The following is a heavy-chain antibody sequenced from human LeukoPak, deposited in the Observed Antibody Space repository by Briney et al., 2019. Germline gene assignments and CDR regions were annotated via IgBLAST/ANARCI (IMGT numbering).Heavy chain of an antibody. J-gene: IGHJ4*02. V-gene: IGHV1-2*02. CDR1: GYTFTGYY. Sequence: GASVKVSCKASGYTFTGYYMHWVRQAPGQGLEWMGWINPNSGATIYAQKFQGRVTMTRDTSINTAYMDLNRLKSDDTAVYYCARDRVSHVRGILRGVFDYWGQGPLITVSS. CDR2: INPNSGAT. CDR3: ARDRVSHVRGILRGVFDY. D-gene: IGHD3-10*01.